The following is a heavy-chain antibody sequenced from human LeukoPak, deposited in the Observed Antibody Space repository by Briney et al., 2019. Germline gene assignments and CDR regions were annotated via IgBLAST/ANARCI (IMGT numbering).Heavy chain of an antibody. Sequence: SETLSLTCTVSGCSISSYYWSWIRQPPGKGLEWIGYIYYSGSTNYNPSLKSRVTISVDTSKNQFSLKLSSVTAADTAVYYCARAAGYSSSWHLCAFDIWGQGTMVTVSS. V-gene: IGHV4-59*08. J-gene: IGHJ3*02. CDR3: ARAAGYSSSWHLCAFDI. D-gene: IGHD6-13*01. CDR2: IYYSGST. CDR1: GCSISSYY.